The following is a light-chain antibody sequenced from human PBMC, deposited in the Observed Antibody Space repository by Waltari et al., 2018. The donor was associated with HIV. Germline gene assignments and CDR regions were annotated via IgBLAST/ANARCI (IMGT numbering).Light chain of an antibody. CDR3: CSYAGSSTLL. CDR2: EVT. J-gene: IGLJ2*01. Sequence: QSALTQPASVSGSPGQSITISCPGTSNDVGSYNLVSWYQHHPGKAPKLLIFEVTKRPSGVSNRFSASKSGNTASLTISGLQAEDEADYYCCSYAGSSTLLFGGGTKLSVL. V-gene: IGLV2-23*02. CDR1: SNDVGSYNL.